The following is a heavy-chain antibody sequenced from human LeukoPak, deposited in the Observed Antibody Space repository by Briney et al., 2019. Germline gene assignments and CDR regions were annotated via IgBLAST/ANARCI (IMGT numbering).Heavy chain of an antibody. CDR1: GGSISSYY. CDR3: ARGGWNKFDY. D-gene: IGHD3-22*01. J-gene: IGHJ4*02. Sequence: SETLSLTCTVSGGSISSYYWSWIRQPPGKGLEYIGCIYNSGSTNYNPSLKSRVTISVDTSKNQFSPKLSSVTAADTAVYYCARGGWNKFDYWGQGTLVTVSS. CDR2: IYNSGST. V-gene: IGHV4-59*01.